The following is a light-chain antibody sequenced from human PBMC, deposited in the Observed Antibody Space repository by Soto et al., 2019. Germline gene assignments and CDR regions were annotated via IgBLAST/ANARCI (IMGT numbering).Light chain of an antibody. CDR2: DNN. CDR3: GTWDSRLSAYV. CDR1: SSNIGNNY. J-gene: IGLJ1*01. Sequence: QSVLTQPPSVSAAPGHKVTISCSGSSSNIGNNYVSWYQQLPGTAPKLLIYDNNKRPSGIPDRFSGSKSGTSATLGITGLQTGDEADYYCGTWDSRLSAYVFGTGTKVTVL. V-gene: IGLV1-51*01.